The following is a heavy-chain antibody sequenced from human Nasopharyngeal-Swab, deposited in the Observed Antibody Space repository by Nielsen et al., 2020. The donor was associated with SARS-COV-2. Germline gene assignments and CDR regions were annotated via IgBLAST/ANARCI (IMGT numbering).Heavy chain of an antibody. J-gene: IGHJ6*03. D-gene: IGHD3-16*01. CDR3: ARFGGYYYYYMDV. CDR2: IYYSGST. V-gene: IGHV4-59*01. Sequence: WIRQPPGKGLEWIGYIYYSGSTNYNPSLESRVTISVDTSKNQFSLKLSSVTAADTAVYYCARFGGYYYYYMDVWGKGTTVTVSS.